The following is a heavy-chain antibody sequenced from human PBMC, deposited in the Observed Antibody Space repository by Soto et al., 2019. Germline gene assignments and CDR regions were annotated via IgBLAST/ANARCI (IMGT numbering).Heavy chain of an antibody. J-gene: IGHJ5*02. CDR3: ARDQRSTSHPFHGYNWFDP. Sequence: ASVKVSCKASGYTFTSYYMHWVRQAPGQGLEWMGWINPNSGGTNYAQKFQGRVTMTRDTSISTAYMELSRLRSDDTAVYYCARDQRSTSHPFHGYNWFDPWGQGTLVTVSS. V-gene: IGHV1-2*02. CDR2: INPNSGGT. CDR1: GYTFTSYY. D-gene: IGHD2-2*01.